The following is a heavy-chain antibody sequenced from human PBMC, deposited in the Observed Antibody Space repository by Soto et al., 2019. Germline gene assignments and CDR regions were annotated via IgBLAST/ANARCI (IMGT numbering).Heavy chain of an antibody. V-gene: IGHV1-24*01. CDR1: GYTLTELS. CDR2: FDPEDGET. D-gene: IGHD3-10*01. J-gene: IGHJ6*02. Sequence: ASVKVSCKVSGYTLTELSMHWLRQAPGKGLEWMGGFDPEDGETIYAQKFQGRVTMTEDTSTDTAYMELSSLRSEDTAVYYCATEATMVRGVDIYYYYYGMDVWGQGTTVTVSS. CDR3: ATEATMVRGVDIYYYYYGMDV.